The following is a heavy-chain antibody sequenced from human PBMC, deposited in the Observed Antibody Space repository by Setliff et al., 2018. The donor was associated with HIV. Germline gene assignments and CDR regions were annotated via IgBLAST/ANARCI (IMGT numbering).Heavy chain of an antibody. CDR2: IYYSGST. V-gene: IGHV4-59*01. J-gene: IGHJ6*02. Sequence: PSETLSLTCTVSGGSISSDYWSWIRQPPGKGLEWIGYIYYSGSTNYNPSLNSRVTISVATSMNQFSLKLNSVTPADPAVYYCARSRTSSGYYGVTGYGMDVWGQGTTVTVSS. CDR3: ARSRTSSGYYGVTGYGMDV. CDR1: GGSISSDY. D-gene: IGHD3-22*01.